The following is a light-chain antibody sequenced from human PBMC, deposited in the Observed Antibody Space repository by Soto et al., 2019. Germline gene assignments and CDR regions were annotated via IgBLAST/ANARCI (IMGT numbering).Light chain of an antibody. J-gene: IGLJ2*01. CDR3: SSYTRSTTLVV. CDR1: SSDVGSYNL. CDR2: EGS. Sequence: QSALTQPASVSGSPGQSITISCTGTSSDVGSYNLVSWYQQHPGKAPKLMIYEGSKRPSGVSSRFSGSKSGNTASLTISGLQAEDEADYYCSSYTRSTTLVVFGGGTKLTVL. V-gene: IGLV2-14*02.